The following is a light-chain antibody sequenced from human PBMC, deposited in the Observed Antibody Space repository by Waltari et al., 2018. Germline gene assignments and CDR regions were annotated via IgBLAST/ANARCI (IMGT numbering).Light chain of an antibody. CDR3: MIWHSSAVV. Sequence: SASLTCTLRSGINVGTYRIYWYQQKPGSPPQYLLRYKSDSDKQQGSGVPSRFSGSKDASANAGILLISGLQSEDEADYYCMIWHSSAVVFGGGTKLTVL. CDR1: SGINVGTYR. CDR2: YKSDSDK. V-gene: IGLV5-45*01. J-gene: IGLJ2*01.